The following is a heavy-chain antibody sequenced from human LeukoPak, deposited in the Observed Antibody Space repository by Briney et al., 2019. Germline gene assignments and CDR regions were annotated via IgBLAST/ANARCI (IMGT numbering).Heavy chain of an antibody. J-gene: IGHJ4*02. D-gene: IGHD1-26*01. Sequence: GGSLRLSCGASGFIYRDFGMSWVRQSPGKGLEWVSTISDSGSSTYYADSVKGRFVISRDNSKNTLYLQMNSLRAEDTAVYYCAKTMGAIDHDYWGQGTLVIVSS. CDR2: ISDSGSST. CDR1: GFIYRDFG. CDR3: AKTMGAIDHDY. V-gene: IGHV3-23*01.